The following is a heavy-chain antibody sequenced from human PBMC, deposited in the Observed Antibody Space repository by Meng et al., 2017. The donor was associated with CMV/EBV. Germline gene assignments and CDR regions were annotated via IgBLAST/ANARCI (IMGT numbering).Heavy chain of an antibody. CDR1: GFTVSSNY. Sequence: GGSLRLSCAASGFTVSSNYMSWVRQAPGKGLEWVSVIYSGGSTYYADSVKGRFTISRDNAKNSLYLQMNSLRAEDMALYYCAKDMIVGGMDVWGQGTTVTVSS. D-gene: IGHD3-22*01. J-gene: IGHJ6*02. V-gene: IGHV3-53*05. CDR2: IYSGGST. CDR3: AKDMIVGGMDV.